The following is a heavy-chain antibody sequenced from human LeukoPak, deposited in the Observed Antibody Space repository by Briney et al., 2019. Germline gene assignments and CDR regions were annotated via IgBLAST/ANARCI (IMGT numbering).Heavy chain of an antibody. CDR2: IDPYSGGA. CDR1: EYTFNGYY. Sequence: ASVKVSCKASEYTFNGYYIYWVRQAPGQGLEWMGWIDPYSGGAKSAQKFEGRVTLTRDTSISTACMELHTLRSDDTAVYYCARDSDAELGPVWDDTSGDEYWGQGTLVTVSP. D-gene: IGHD3-22*01. J-gene: IGHJ4*02. V-gene: IGHV1-2*02. CDR3: ARDSDAELGPVWDDTSGDEY.